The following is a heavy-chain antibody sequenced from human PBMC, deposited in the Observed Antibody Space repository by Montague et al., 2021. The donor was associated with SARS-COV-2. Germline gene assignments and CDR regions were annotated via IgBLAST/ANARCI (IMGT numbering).Heavy chain of an antibody. CDR3: ARWYYYDSSGYYR. D-gene: IGHD3-22*01. V-gene: IGHV4-34*01. CDR2: INHSGST. J-gene: IGHJ4*02. Sequence: SETLSLTCAVYGGSFSGYYWSWIRQPPGKGLEWIGEINHSGSTNYNPSLKSRVTISVDTSKNQFSLNLSSVTAADTAVYYCARWYYYDSSGYYRWGQGTLVTVSS. CDR1: GGSFSGYY.